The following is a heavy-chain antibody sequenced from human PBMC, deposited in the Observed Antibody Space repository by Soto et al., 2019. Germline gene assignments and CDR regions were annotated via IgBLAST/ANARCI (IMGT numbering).Heavy chain of an antibody. CDR2: IWYDGSNK. CDR3: ATGCCSSGSCCFDY. Sequence: QVQLVESGGGVVQPGRSLRLSCAASGFIFRNYGMHWVRQAPGKGLEWVAVIWYDGSNKYYADSVKGRFTISRDNSKNTLDLQMNSMRAEDTALYYCATGCCSSGSCCFDYWGQGTLATVSS. D-gene: IGHD2-15*01. J-gene: IGHJ4*02. CDR1: GFIFRNYG. V-gene: IGHV3-33*01.